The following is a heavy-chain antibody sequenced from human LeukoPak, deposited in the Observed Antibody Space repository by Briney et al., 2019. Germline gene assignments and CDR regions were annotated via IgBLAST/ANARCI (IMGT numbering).Heavy chain of an antibody. CDR3: VRLRRNSDSSGYFYYYDN. CDR1: GFLLSSYS. Sequence: GGSLRLSWSASGFLLSSYSFSWVRQAPGRGREWVESVNNVSSYIYCAYSVRGPYNISRENDKNSVLLQINSLRPEDMAMYYCVRLRRNSDSSGYFYYYDNWGQGTLVTVSS. D-gene: IGHD3-22*01. J-gene: IGHJ4*02. CDR2: VNNVSSYI. V-gene: IGHV3-21*01.